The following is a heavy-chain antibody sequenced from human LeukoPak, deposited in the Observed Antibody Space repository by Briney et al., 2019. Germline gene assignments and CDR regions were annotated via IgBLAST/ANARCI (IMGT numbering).Heavy chain of an antibody. CDR2: IIPIFGTA. D-gene: IGHD2-2*01. Sequence: SVKVSCKASGGTFSSYAISWVRQAPGQGLEWMGGIIPIFGTANYAQKFQGRVTITADKSTSTAYMELSSLRSEDTAVYYCARAGGDCSSTSCYGHYYYGMDVWGKGTTVTVST. J-gene: IGHJ6*04. CDR3: ARAGGDCSSTSCYGHYYYGMDV. CDR1: GGTFSSYA. V-gene: IGHV1-69*06.